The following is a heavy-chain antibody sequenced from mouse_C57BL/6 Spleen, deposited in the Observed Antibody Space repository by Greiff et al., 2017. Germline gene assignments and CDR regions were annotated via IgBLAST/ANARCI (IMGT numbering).Heavy chain of an antibody. J-gene: IGHJ1*03. Sequence: QVQLKESGPELVKPGASVKISCKASGYSFTSYYIHWVKQRPGQGLEWIGWIYPGSGNTKYNEKFKGKATLAADTSSSTAYMQLSSLTSEDSAVYYCARVGDYGYFDVWGTGTTVTVSS. CDR2: IYPGSGNT. CDR1: GYSFTSYY. CDR3: ARVGDYGYFDV. D-gene: IGHD3-3*01. V-gene: IGHV1-66*01.